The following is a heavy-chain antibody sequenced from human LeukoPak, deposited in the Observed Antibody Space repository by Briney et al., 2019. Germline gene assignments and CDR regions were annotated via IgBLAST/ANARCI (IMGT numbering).Heavy chain of an antibody. Sequence: GGSLRLSCAASGFTVNTNYMSWVRQAPRKGLEWVSVIYSGGTTYYADSVKGRFTISRDNSKNTLYLQMNSLRAEDTALYYCASLSGYCGGGSCQSGYWGQGTLVTVSS. CDR2: IYSGGTT. CDR1: GFTVNTNY. D-gene: IGHD2-15*01. V-gene: IGHV3-66*01. CDR3: ASLSGYCGGGSCQSGY. J-gene: IGHJ4*02.